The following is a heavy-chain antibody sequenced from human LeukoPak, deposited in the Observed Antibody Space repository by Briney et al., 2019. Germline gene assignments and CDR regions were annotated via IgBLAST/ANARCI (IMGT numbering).Heavy chain of an antibody. CDR3: AKVSGVLRYFDWLSTPPYYFDY. V-gene: IGHV3-30*18. Sequence: GGSLRLSCSASGFTFSSYGMHWVRQAPGKGLEWVAVISYDGSSKYYADSVKGRFTISRGNSKNTLYLQMNSLRAEDTAVYYCAKVSGVLRYFDWLSTPPYYFDYWGQGTLVTVSS. CDR1: GFTFSSYG. J-gene: IGHJ4*02. D-gene: IGHD3-9*01. CDR2: ISYDGSSK.